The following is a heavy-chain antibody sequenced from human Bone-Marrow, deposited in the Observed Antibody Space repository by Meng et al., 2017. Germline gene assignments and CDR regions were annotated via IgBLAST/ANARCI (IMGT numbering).Heavy chain of an antibody. CDR2: IGGTDGGT. CDR3: ARFTPFDY. J-gene: IGHJ4*02. V-gene: IGHV3-53*01. CDR1: GFTVSRNY. Sequence: EAGLVGSGGGWIQQGGSLRLSCVASGFTVSRNYMNWVRQAPGKGLEWVSIIGGTDGGTNYADSVKGRFTISRDNSKNRLFLQMNSLRAEDTAMYYCARFTPFDYWGQGTLVTVSS.